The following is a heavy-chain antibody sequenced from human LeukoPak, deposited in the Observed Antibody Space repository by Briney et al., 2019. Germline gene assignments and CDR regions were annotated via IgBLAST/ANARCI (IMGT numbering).Heavy chain of an antibody. Sequence: SETLSLTCAVSGASISSSNWWSWVRQPPGRGLEWIGEIYHSGGTNYTPSLKSRVTTSIDRSKNPFSLKLSFVTTADTAVYYCARALGYCSGGSCTRGYNWFDPWGQGTLVTVSS. V-gene: IGHV4-4*02. J-gene: IGHJ5*02. CDR2: IYHSGGT. CDR1: GASISSSNW. D-gene: IGHD2-15*01. CDR3: ARALGYCSGGSCTRGYNWFDP.